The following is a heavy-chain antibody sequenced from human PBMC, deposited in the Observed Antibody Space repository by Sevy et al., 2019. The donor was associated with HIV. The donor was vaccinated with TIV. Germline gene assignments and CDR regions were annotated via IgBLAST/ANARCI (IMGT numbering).Heavy chain of an antibody. Sequence: SETLSLTCTVSGGSIGSNSFYWGWIRQPPGKELEWIGTVSYGGSTYYNPSLRSRVTISVDASKNQFSLKLSSVTAADTAVYYCARALVTTVFDYWGQGTLVTVSS. CDR3: ARALVTTVFDY. V-gene: IGHV4-39*01. CDR1: GGSIGSNSFY. J-gene: IGHJ4*02. CDR2: VSYGGST. D-gene: IGHD4-17*01.